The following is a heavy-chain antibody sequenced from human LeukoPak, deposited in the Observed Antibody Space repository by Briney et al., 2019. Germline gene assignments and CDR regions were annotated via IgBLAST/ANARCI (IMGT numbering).Heavy chain of an antibody. CDR3: ARDQGGYNP. CDR1: GFPFSSYS. Sequence: GGSLRLSCAASGFPFSSYSMTWVRQAPGKGLEWVAVISYDGSNKYYADSVKGRFTISRDNSKNTLYLQMNSLRAEDTAVYYCARDQGGYNPWGQGTLVTVSS. V-gene: IGHV3-30-3*01. J-gene: IGHJ5*02. D-gene: IGHD5-12*01. CDR2: ISYDGSNK.